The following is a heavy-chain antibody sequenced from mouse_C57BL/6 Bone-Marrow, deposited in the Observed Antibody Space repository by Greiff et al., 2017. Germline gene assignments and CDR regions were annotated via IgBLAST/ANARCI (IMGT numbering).Heavy chain of an antibody. Sequence: VQLQQSGAELVRPGTSVKMSCKASGYTFTNYWIGWAKQRPGHGLEWIGDIYPGGGYTNYNEKFKGKATLTADKSSSTAYMQFSSLTSEDSAIYDCARGRFPYFDYWGQGTTLTVSS. CDR1: GYTFTNYW. V-gene: IGHV1-63*01. CDR2: IYPGGGYT. J-gene: IGHJ2*01. D-gene: IGHD1-1*01. CDR3: ARGRFPYFDY.